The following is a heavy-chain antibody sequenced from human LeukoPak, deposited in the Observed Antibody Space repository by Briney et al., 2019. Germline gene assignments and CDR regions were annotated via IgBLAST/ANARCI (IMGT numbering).Heavy chain of an antibody. Sequence: SETLSLTCAVYGGSFSGYYWSWIRQPPGKGLEWIGEINHSGSTNYNPSLKSRVTTSVDTSKNQFSLKLSSVTAADTAVYYCARAGNSSSRRYYYYYYMDVWGKGTTVTVSS. CDR1: GGSFSGYY. V-gene: IGHV4-34*01. CDR3: ARAGNSSSRRYYYYYYMDV. D-gene: IGHD6-6*01. J-gene: IGHJ6*03. CDR2: INHSGST.